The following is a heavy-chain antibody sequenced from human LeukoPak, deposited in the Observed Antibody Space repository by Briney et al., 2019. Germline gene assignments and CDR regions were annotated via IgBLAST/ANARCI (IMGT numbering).Heavy chain of an antibody. CDR2: MNPNSGNT. D-gene: IGHD3-10*01. Sequence: GASVKVSCKAPGYTFTSYDINWVRQATGQGLEWMGWMNPNSGNTGYAQKFQGRVTMTRNTSISTAYMELSSLRSEDTAVYYCARAPFNTYYYGSGSYFPHWGQGTLVTVSS. CDR3: ARAPFNTYYYGSGSYFPH. J-gene: IGHJ4*02. V-gene: IGHV1-8*01. CDR1: GYTFTSYD.